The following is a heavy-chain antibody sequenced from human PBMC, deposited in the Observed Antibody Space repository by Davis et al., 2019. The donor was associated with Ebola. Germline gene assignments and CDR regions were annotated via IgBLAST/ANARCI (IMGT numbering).Heavy chain of an antibody. D-gene: IGHD6-6*01. CDR3: ARGVEYSSSSGAFGDY. J-gene: IGHJ4*02. Sequence: ASAQVPCKASGYIFTSYDINWVRQATGQGLEWMGWMNPNSGNTGYAQKFQGRVTMTRNTSISTAYMELSSLRSEDTAVYYCARGVEYSSSSGAFGDYWGQGTLVTVSS. CDR1: GYIFTSYD. CDR2: MNPNSGNT. V-gene: IGHV1-8*01.